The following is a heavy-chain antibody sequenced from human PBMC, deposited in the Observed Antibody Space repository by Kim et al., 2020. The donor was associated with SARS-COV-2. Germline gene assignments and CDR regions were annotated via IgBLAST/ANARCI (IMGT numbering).Heavy chain of an antibody. D-gene: IGHD2-2*01. V-gene: IGHV3-30-3*01. CDR3: ARDLCSSTSCYDYYYGMDV. CDR2: ISYDGSNK. CDR1: GFTFSSYA. Sequence: GGSLRLSCAASGFTFSSYAMHWVRQAPGKGLEWVAVISYDGSNKYYADSVKGRFTISRDNSKNTLYLQMNSLRAEDTAVYYCARDLCSSTSCYDYYYGMDVWGQGTTVTVSS. J-gene: IGHJ6*02.